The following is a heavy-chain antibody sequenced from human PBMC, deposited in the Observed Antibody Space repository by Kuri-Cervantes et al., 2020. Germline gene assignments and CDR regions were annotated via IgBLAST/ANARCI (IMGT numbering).Heavy chain of an antibody. CDR3: ARAAPPWDIVVVPTHYYYCYYMDV. D-gene: IGHD2-2*01. J-gene: IGHJ6*03. Sequence: GGSLRHSCAASGFTFSDYYMSWIRQAPGKGLEWVSYISSSGSTIYYADSVKGRFTISRDNAKNSLYLQMNSLRAEDTAVYYCARAAPPWDIVVVPTHYYYCYYMDVWGKGTTVTVSS. V-gene: IGHV3-11*04. CDR1: GFTFSDYY. CDR2: ISSSGSTI.